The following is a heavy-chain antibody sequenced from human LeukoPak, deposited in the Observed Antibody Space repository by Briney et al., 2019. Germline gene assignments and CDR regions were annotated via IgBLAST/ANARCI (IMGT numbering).Heavy chain of an antibody. V-gene: IGHV3-21*01. CDR2: ISSSSIYI. D-gene: IGHD3-10*01. CDR3: ARVHYGSGSYYIGAFDGYYYYSMDV. Sequence: PGGSLRLSCAASGFTFSGYSMNWVRQAPGKGLEWVSSISSSSIYIYYADSVEGRFTVSRDNARNSLYLQMNSLRAEDTALYYCARVHYGSGSYYIGAFDGYYYYSMDVWGKGTTVTVSS. CDR1: GFTFSGYS. J-gene: IGHJ6*03.